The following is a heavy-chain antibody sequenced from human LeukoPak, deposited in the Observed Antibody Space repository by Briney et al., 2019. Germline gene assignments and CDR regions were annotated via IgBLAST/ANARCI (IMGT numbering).Heavy chain of an antibody. D-gene: IGHD2-2*01. CDR2: INPNDGDT. Sequence: GASVKVSCKASGYTFTDYYMHWVRQAPGQGFEWMGWINPNDGDTNYAQEFQGRVTMTRDTSISTAHMEVSRLRSDDTAVYYCARANFLYCSSSTCLFDYWGQGTLVTVPS. J-gene: IGHJ4*02. V-gene: IGHV1-2*02. CDR3: ARANFLYCSSSTCLFDY. CDR1: GYTFTDYY.